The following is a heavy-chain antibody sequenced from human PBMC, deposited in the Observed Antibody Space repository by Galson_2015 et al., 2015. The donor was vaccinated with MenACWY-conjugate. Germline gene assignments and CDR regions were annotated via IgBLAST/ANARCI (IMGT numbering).Heavy chain of an antibody. CDR1: GGSISSSNW. CDR3: ARRGPESDFWSGYYSFDY. Sequence: SETLSLTCAVSGGSISSSNWWSWVRQPPGKGLEWIGEIYHSGSTNYNPSLKSRVSISVDKSKNQFSLKLSSVTAADTAVYYCARRGPESDFWSGYYSFDYWGQETLVTVSS. V-gene: IGHV4-4*02. J-gene: IGHJ4*02. CDR2: IYHSGST. D-gene: IGHD3-3*01.